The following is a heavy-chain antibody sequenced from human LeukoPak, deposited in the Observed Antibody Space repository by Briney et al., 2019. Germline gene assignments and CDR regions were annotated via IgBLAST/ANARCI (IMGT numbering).Heavy chain of an antibody. Sequence: SETLSLTCTVSGGSISSYYWSWIRQPPGKGLEWIGYIYYSGSTNYNPSLKSRVTISVDTSKNQFSLKLSSVTAADTAVYYCAGGVNSSDAFDIWGQGTMVTVSS. CDR1: GGSISSYY. V-gene: IGHV4-59*01. J-gene: IGHJ3*02. D-gene: IGHD6-13*01. CDR3: AGGVNSSDAFDI. CDR2: IYYSGST.